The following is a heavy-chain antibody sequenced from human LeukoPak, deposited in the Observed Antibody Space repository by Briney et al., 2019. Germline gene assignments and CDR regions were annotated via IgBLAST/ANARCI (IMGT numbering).Heavy chain of an antibody. D-gene: IGHD6-13*01. CDR2: IYYSGST. CDR3: ARGPHLHSSSWYVEY. Sequence: SETLSLTCTVSGGSVSSGSYYWSWLRQPPGTGLEWIGYIYYSGSTNYNPSLKSRVTISVDTSKNQFSLKLSSVTAADTAVYYCARGPHLHSSSWYVEYWGQGTLVTVSS. CDR1: GGSVSSGSYY. V-gene: IGHV4-61*01. J-gene: IGHJ4*02.